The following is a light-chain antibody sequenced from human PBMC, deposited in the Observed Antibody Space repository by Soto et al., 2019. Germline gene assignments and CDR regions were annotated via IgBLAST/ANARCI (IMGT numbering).Light chain of an antibody. Sequence: EIVLNQSQGTLSLSPGERATLSCRASQSVGRNFLAWFQQKPAQAPRLLMYGASSRATGIPDRFSGSSSGTDFTLTITRLEPEDSAMYYCQQYADSPITFGQGTRLEIK. CDR2: GAS. CDR1: QSVGRNF. CDR3: QQYADSPIT. J-gene: IGKJ5*01. V-gene: IGKV3-20*01.